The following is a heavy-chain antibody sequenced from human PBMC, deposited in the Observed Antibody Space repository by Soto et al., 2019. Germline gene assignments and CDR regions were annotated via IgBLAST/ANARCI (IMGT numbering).Heavy chain of an antibody. CDR3: AKGGDDYVWGSYRF. V-gene: IGHV1-69*13. CDR2: IIPVFGRA. D-gene: IGHD3-16*02. Sequence: SVKVSCKAFGGTFSTYAITWVRQAPGEGLVWMGGIIPVFGRASYAQKFQGRVTITADESTSTAYMEVTSLRSDDTAVYYCAKGGDDYVWGSYRFWGQGTLVTVSS. CDR1: GGTFSTYA. J-gene: IGHJ4*02.